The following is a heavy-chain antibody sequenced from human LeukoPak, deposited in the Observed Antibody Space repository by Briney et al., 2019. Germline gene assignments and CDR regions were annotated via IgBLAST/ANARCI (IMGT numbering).Heavy chain of an antibody. J-gene: IGHJ6*02. CDR2: IYYSGST. CDR1: GGSISSYY. V-gene: IGHV4-59*01. Sequence: CETLPVTRTVYGGSISSYYWSWIRQPPGKGLEWIGYIYYSGSTNYNPCLKSRVTISVDTSKNQFSLKLSSVTAADTAVYYCAREPLDYYYGMDVWG. CDR3: AREPLDYYYGMDV.